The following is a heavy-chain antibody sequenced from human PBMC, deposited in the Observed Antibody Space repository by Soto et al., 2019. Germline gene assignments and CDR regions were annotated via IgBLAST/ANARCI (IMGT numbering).Heavy chain of an antibody. CDR1: GGSISTDDVS. CDR2: IYYSGST. D-gene: IGHD7-27*01. J-gene: IGHJ6*03. V-gene: IGHV4-39*01. Sequence: QLQLQESGPGLVKPSETLYLTCTVSGGSISTDDVSWGWIRQPPGKGLEGIGTIYYSGSTSYNPSLKSRVTISVDTSKNQCALNLGSVTAAYTAVYYCARHRPLGPNYYSYYPMDVWGKGTTVTVSS. CDR3: ARHRPLGPNYYSYYPMDV.